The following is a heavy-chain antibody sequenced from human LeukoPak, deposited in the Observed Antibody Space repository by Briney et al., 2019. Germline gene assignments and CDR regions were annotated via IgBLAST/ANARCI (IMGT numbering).Heavy chain of an antibody. CDR3: ARAIPYYDFWSGPSRIWFDP. V-gene: IGHV1-18*01. CDR2: ISAYNGNT. D-gene: IGHD3-3*01. Sequence: ASVKVSCMASGYTFTSYGISWVRQAPGQGLECMGWISAYNGNTNYAQKLQGRVTMTTDTSTSTAYMELRSLRSDDTAVYYCARAIPYYDFWSGPSRIWFDPWGQGTLVTVSS. J-gene: IGHJ5*02. CDR1: GYTFTSYG.